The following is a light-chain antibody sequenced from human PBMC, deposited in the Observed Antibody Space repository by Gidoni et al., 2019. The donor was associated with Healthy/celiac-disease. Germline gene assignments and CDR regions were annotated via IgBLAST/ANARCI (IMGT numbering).Light chain of an antibody. CDR1: QSVSSY. CDR3: QQRSNWPPYT. CDR2: DAS. V-gene: IGKV3-11*01. Sequence: EIVLTQSPATLSWSPGERATLSCRDSQSVSSYLAWYQQKPGQAPSLLIYDASNRATGIPARFSGSGSWTDFTLTISSLEPEDFAVYYCQQRSNWPPYTFGHGTKLEIK. J-gene: IGKJ2*01.